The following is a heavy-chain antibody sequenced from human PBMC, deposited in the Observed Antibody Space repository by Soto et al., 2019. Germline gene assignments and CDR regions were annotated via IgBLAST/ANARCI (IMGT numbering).Heavy chain of an antibody. CDR3: ARQPYDSTGYYYGA. J-gene: IGHJ5*02. D-gene: IGHD3-22*01. Sequence: QLLESGPGLVKPSETLSLTCTVSGGSFSSSTYYWGWIRQPPGKRLEWIGSMYSGGNTYYNPSLKSRVTVSVDTSKNHCSLKLTSVTAADTAMYYCARQPYDSTGYYYGAWGQGTLVTVSS. CDR2: MYSGGNT. CDR1: GGSFSSSTYY. V-gene: IGHV4-39*01.